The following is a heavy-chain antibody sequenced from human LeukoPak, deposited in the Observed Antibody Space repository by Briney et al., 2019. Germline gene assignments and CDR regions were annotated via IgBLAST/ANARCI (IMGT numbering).Heavy chain of an antibody. CDR2: INAGNGNT. V-gene: IGHV1-3*03. D-gene: IGHD3-10*01. Sequence: ASVKVSCKASGYTFTSYGISWVRQAPGQRLEWMGWINAGNGNTKYSQEFQGRVTITRDTSASTAYMELSSLRSEDMAVYYCARVREYYFDYWGQGTLVTVSS. CDR1: GYTFTSYG. J-gene: IGHJ4*02. CDR3: ARVREYYFDY.